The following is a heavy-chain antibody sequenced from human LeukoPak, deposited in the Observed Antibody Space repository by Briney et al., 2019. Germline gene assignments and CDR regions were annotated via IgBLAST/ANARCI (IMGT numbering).Heavy chain of an antibody. J-gene: IGHJ3*02. CDR3: ARETYYYDSSGYPAWDFDI. D-gene: IGHD3-22*01. CDR2: ISSSSSYI. Sequence: PGGSLRLSCAASGFTFNSYAMSWVRQAPGKGLEWVSSISSSSSYIYYADSVKGRFTISRDNAKNSLYLQMNSLRAEDTAVYYCARETYYYDSSGYPAWDFDIWGQGTMVTVSS. CDR1: GFTFNSYA. V-gene: IGHV3-21*04.